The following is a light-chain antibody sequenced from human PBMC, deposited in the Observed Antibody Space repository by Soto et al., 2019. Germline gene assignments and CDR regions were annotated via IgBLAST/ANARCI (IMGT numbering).Light chain of an antibody. J-gene: IGKJ4*01. CDR2: AAA. Sequence: IQMTQSPSSLSSSVGDIFTITCRSSQGIINYLGWYQQKPWKAPKLLSYAAATLQIGVPSRFSGSGSGTDVTLTISSLQPEDSATYYCLQDYSYPLTFGGGTKVE. CDR3: LQDYSYPLT. CDR1: QGIINY. V-gene: IGKV1-6*01.